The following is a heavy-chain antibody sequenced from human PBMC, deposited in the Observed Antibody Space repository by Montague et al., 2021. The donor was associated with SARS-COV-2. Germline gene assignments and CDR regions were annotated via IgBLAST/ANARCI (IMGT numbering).Heavy chain of an antibody. Sequence: SETLSLTCSVSGDSITNHYWSWIRQPAGKGPEWIGRMHFTGKTNFSPFFSSRLTMSADTSKNQFSLKLTSVTAADTAIYFCARDRFDFGAGSQGTLDFWGQGTLVTVSS. CDR1: GDSITNHY. D-gene: IGHD4/OR15-4a*01. CDR2: MHFTGKT. CDR3: ARDRFDFGAGSQGTLDF. V-gene: IGHV4-4*07. J-gene: IGHJ4*02.